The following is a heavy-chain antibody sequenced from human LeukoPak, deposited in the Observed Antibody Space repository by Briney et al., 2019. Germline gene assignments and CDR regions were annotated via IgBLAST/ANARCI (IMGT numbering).Heavy chain of an antibody. J-gene: IGHJ2*01. Sequence: SETLSLTCAVYGGSFSGYYWSWIRQPPGKGLEWIGEINHSGSTNYNPSLKSRVTMSVDTSKNQFSLKLSSVTAADTAVYYCARDGGGAAAYWYFDLWGRGTLVTVSS. CDR1: GGSFSGYY. CDR2: INHSGST. CDR3: ARDGGGAAAYWYFDL. D-gene: IGHD6-13*01. V-gene: IGHV4-34*01.